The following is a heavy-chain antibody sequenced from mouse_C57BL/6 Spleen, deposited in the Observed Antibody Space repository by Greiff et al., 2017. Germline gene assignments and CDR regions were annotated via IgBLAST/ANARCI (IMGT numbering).Heavy chain of an antibody. D-gene: IGHD1-1*01. CDR3: ASYGSPYAMDY. Sequence: VQLQQSGAELVKPGASGKISCKASGYAFSSYWMTWVKQRPGKGLGWIGQIYPGVGDTTYNGKFKGKATLTADKSSSTAYMQLSSLTSEDSAVYFCASYGSPYAMDYWGQGTSVTVSS. CDR2: IYPGVGDT. J-gene: IGHJ4*01. CDR1: GYAFSSYW. V-gene: IGHV1-80*01.